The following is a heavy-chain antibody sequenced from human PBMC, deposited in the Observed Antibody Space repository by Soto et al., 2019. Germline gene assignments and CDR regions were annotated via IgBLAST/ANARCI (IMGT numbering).Heavy chain of an antibody. V-gene: IGHV1-2*04. Sequence: ASVKVSCKASGYTSTGYYMHWVRQAPGQGLEWMGWINPNSGGTNYAQKFQGWVTMTRDTSISTAYMELSRLRSDDTAVYYCARDSLAVGATAYDYWGQGTLVTVSS. D-gene: IGHD1-26*01. J-gene: IGHJ4*02. CDR3: ARDSLAVGATAYDY. CDR2: INPNSGGT. CDR1: GYTSTGYY.